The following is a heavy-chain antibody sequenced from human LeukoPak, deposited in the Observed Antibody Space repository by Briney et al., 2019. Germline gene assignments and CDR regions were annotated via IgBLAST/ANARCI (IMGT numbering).Heavy chain of an antibody. V-gene: IGHV3-23*01. CDR3: AKDYYDSSGYQNWFDP. CDR1: GFTFSSYD. D-gene: IGHD3-22*01. Sequence: GGSPRLSCAAFGFTFSSYDMSWVRQAPGKGLEWVSSISGSGSSIYYADSVKGRFTISRDNSKNTMYLQMNSLRAEDTAVYYCAKDYYDSSGYQNWFDPWGQGTLVTVSS. CDR2: ISGSGSSI. J-gene: IGHJ5*02.